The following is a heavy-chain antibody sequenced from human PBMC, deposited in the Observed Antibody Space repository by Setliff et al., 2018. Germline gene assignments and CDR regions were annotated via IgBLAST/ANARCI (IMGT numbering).Heavy chain of an antibody. V-gene: IGHV4-34*01. CDR3: AKVDFTMLQGVLGQ. D-gene: IGHD3-10*01. J-gene: IGHJ1*01. CDR2: INHSGSG. CDR1: GGSFDTYY. Sequence: SETLSLTCAVSGGSFDTYYWSWIRQPPGKGLEWFGEINHSGSGDYNPSFKSRVTITVDTSKNQFSLRLTSVTAADTAVYYCAKVDFTMLQGVLGQWGQGTLVTVSS.